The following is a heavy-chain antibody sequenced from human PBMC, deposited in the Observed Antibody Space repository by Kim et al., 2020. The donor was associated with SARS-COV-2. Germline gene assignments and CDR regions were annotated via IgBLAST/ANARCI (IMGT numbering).Heavy chain of an antibody. CDR3: ISDVPDFAKQVDY. J-gene: IGHJ4*02. Sequence: GGSLRLSCAASGFTFSSAWLSWIRQAPGKGLEWVGRIKSKFDGGTTDYAAPVKGRFTISRDDSENMLYLQMNSLKTEDTAVYYCISDVPDFAKQVDYWGQGTLVTVSS. V-gene: IGHV3-15*01. D-gene: IGHD3-10*02. CDR1: GFTFSSAW. CDR2: IKSKFDGGTT.